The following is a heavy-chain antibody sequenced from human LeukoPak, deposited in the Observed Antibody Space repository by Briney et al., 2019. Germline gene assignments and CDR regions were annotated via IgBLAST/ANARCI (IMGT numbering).Heavy chain of an antibody. CDR1: GFTFSSYG. V-gene: IGHV3-23*01. Sequence: TGGSLRLSCAASGFTFSSYGMSWVRQAPGKGLEWVSAISGSGGSTYYADSVKGRFTISRDNSKNTLYLQMNSLRAEDTAVYYCAKDRGYYGSGSYSVYWGQGTLVTVSS. J-gene: IGHJ4*02. CDR3: AKDRGYYGSGSYSVY. D-gene: IGHD3-10*01. CDR2: ISGSGGST.